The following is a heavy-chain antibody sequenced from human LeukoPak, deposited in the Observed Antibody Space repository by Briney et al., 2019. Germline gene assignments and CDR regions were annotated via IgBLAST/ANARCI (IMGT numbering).Heavy chain of an antibody. Sequence: SETLSLTCTVSGGSISSYYWSWIRQPPGKGLEWIGYIYYSGSTNYNPSLKSRVTISVETSKNQFSLKLSSVTAADTAVYYCARVIYDSSGYYYGPRGLYFDYWGQGTLVTVSS. V-gene: IGHV4-59*01. D-gene: IGHD3-22*01. J-gene: IGHJ4*02. CDR2: IYYSGST. CDR1: GGSISSYY. CDR3: ARVIYDSSGYYYGPRGLYFDY.